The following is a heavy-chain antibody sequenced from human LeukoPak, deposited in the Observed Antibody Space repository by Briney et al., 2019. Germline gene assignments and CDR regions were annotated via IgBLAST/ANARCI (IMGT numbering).Heavy chain of an antibody. CDR1: GYSFTSYW. V-gene: IGHV5-51*01. D-gene: IGHD6-13*01. CDR2: IYPGDSDT. CDR3: ARLPPGIAAAGMVDY. J-gene: IGHJ4*02. Sequence: GESLKISCQGSGYSFTSYWIGWVRQMPGKGLEWMGIIYPGDSDTRYSPSFQGQVTISADKSISTAYLQWSSLRASDTAMYYCARLPPGIAAAGMVDYWGQGTLVTVSS.